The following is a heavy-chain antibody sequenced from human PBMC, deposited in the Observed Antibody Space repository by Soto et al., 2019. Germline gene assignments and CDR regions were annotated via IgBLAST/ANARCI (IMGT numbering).Heavy chain of an antibody. J-gene: IGHJ5*02. Sequence: QVQLVQSGAEVKKPGASVKVSCKASGYTFISYDINWVRQATGQGLEWVGWMNPKKGNTGYAQKFQGRVTMTRDTSITTAYMELTSLRFEDTAVYYCARGRADGDFGNWIDPWGQGTQVIVSS. D-gene: IGHD4-17*01. V-gene: IGHV1-8*02. CDR2: MNPKKGNT. CDR1: GYTFISYD. CDR3: ARGRADGDFGNWIDP.